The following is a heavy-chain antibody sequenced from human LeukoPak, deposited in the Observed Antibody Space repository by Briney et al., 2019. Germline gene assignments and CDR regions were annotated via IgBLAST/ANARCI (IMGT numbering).Heavy chain of an antibody. J-gene: IGHJ5*02. CDR2: INPNSGGT. CDR3: ARVPRTITMVREINWFDP. V-gene: IGHV1-2*06. Sequence: GASVKVSCKASGYTFTGYYMHWVRQAPGQGLEWMGRINPNSGGTNYAQKFQGRVTMTRDTSISTAYMELSRLRSDDTAVYYCARVPRTITMVREINWFDPWGQGTLVTVSS. D-gene: IGHD3-10*01. CDR1: GYTFTGYY.